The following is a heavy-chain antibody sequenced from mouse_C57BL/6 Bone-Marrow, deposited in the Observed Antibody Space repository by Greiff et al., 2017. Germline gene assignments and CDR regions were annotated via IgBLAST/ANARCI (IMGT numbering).Heavy chain of an antibody. CDR3: ARLGLWSDY. CDR1: GYSFTGYY. D-gene: IGHD4-1*01. V-gene: IGHV1-42*01. J-gene: IGHJ2*01. Sequence: EVQLQQSGPELVKPGASVKISCKASGYSFTGYYMNWVKQSPEKSLEWIGEINPSTGGTTYNQKFKAKATLTVDKSSSTAYMQLKSLTSEDSAVYYCARLGLWSDYWGQGTTLTVSS. CDR2: INPSTGGT.